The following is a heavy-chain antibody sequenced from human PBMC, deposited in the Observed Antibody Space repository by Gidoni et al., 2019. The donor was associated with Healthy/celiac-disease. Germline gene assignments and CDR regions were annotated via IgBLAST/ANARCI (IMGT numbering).Heavy chain of an antibody. Sequence: QVQLVQSGAEVKKPGSSVKVSCKASGGTFSSYAISWVRQAPGQGLEWMGGIIPIFGTANYAQKFQGRVTITADESTSTAYMELSSLRSEDTAVYYCARYTQVGATIHYYYGMDVWGQGTTVTVSS. V-gene: IGHV1-69*01. CDR2: IIPIFGTA. CDR1: GGTFSSYA. CDR3: ARYTQVGATIHYYYGMDV. J-gene: IGHJ6*02. D-gene: IGHD1-26*01.